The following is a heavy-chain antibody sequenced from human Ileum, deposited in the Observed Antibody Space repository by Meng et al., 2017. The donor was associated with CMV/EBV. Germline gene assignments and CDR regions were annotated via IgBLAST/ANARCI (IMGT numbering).Heavy chain of an antibody. V-gene: IGHV3-23*01. D-gene: IGHD2-2*03. CDR1: GLTFDIYA. Sequence: GGSLRLSCEASGLTFDIYAMSWVRQAPGKGLEWVSANSSSGGSTYYADSVKGRFTISRDNYKNTLYLQMNSLRVEDSAVYYCAKGETSGYCSSTSCFYYYGMDVWGQGTTVTVSS. CDR2: NSSSGGST. CDR3: AKGETSGYCSSTSCFYYYGMDV. J-gene: IGHJ6*02.